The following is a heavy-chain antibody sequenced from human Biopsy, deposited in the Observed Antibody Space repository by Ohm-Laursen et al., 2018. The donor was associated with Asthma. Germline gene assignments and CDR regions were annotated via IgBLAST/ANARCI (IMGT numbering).Heavy chain of an antibody. V-gene: IGHV3-30*18. Sequence: SLRLSCTASGFNFHNYGMNWVRRAPGRGLEWVAQILFDGRKINYPDSVKGRFTISRDNSKNMVYLQMNSLRPEDTAVYYCAKDRVAGRSYYFDYWGQGSLVSVSS. J-gene: IGHJ4*02. CDR3: AKDRVAGRSYYFDY. CDR1: GFNFHNYG. D-gene: IGHD6-13*01. CDR2: ILFDGRKI.